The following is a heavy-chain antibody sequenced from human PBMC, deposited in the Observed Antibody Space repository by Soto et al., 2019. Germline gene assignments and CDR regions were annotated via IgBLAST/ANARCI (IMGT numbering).Heavy chain of an antibody. CDR1: GFSLSTTAEG. CDR3: GHWGSSTGWSDY. V-gene: IGHV2-5*01. CDR2: IYWNDEK. Sequence: QITLKESGPTLVKPTQTLTLTWTFSGFSLSTTAEGVGWVRQPPGKALEWLALIYWNDEKRYSPSLKSRLTITKDTSKNQVVLTMTNMDPVDTATYYCGHWGSSTGWSDYWGQGTLVTVSS. J-gene: IGHJ4*02. D-gene: IGHD6-19*01.